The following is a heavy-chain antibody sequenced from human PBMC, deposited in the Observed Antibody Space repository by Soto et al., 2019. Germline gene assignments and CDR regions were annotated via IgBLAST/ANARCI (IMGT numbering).Heavy chain of an antibody. Sequence: LSRTFAVSGASISSATYSWSWIRQPPGEGLEWIGYIYQSGSTYYNPSLKSRGTIALDRSRNHFSLNLSSVTAADTAVYYCASGVVTAINQPRGYFDSCPEGTLVTVSS. V-gene: IGHV4-30-2*01. D-gene: IGHD2-21*02. CDR3: ASGVVTAINQPRGYFDS. J-gene: IGHJ4*02. CDR2: IYQSGST. CDR1: GASISSATYS.